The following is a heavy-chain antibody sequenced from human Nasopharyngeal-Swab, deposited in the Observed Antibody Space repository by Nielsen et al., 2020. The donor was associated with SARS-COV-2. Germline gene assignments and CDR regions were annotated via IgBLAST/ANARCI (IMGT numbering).Heavy chain of an antibody. D-gene: IGHD6-13*01. CDR3: ATLPFIAAAVTDYYYGMDV. CDR1: GFTFEDYA. V-gene: IGHV3-9*01. J-gene: IGHJ6*02. Sequence: SLRLCCAASGFTFEDYAMHWVRQAPGKGLEWVSGISWNSGSIGYADSVKGRFTISRDNAKNSLYLQMNSLRAEDTALYYCATLPFIAAAVTDYYYGMDVWGQGTTVTVSS. CDR2: ISWNSGSI.